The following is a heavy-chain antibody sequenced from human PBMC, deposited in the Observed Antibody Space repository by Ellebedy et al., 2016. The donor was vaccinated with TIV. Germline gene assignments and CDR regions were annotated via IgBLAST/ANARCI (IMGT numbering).Heavy chain of an antibody. CDR3: VKDTYGTSWATIDF. D-gene: IGHD6-13*01. J-gene: IGHJ4*02. CDR1: GFTFSAYA. CDR2: VSVNGGTA. V-gene: IGHV3-64D*06. Sequence: PGGSLRLSCSASGFTFSAYAMHWVRQAPGKGLEYVSAVSVNGGTAFYADSVKDRFIVSRDNAKNSLYLHMGSLTTADTAMYYCVKDTYGTSWATIDFWGQGTLVTVSS.